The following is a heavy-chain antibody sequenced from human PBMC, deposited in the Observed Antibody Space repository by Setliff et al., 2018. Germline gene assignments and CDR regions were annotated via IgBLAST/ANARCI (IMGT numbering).Heavy chain of an antibody. CDR1: GGSISSSY. V-gene: IGHV4-4*09. CDR3: ARAYYYGSGNSHKYYMDV. J-gene: IGHJ6*03. Sequence: SETLSLTCTVSGGSISSSYWSWIRQPPGKGLEWIGYFYHGGSMNYNPSLKGRVTMSVDTSNNQLSLKLTSVSAADTAVYYCARAYYYGSGNSHKYYMDVWGKGTAVTVS. D-gene: IGHD3-10*01. CDR2: FYHGGSM.